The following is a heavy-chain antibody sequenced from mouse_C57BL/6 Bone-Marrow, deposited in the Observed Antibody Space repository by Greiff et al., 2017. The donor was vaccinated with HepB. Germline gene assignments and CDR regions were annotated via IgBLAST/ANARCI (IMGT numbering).Heavy chain of an antibody. J-gene: IGHJ2*01. CDR2: IYPGSGST. CDR3: ARKGPFDY. Sequence: QVQLQQPGAELVKPGASVKMSCKASGYTFTSYWITWVKQRPGQGLEWIGDIYPGSGSTNYNEKFKSKATLTVDNSSSTAYMQLSSLTSEDSAVYYGARKGPFDYWGQGTTLTVAS. D-gene: IGHD3-3*01. V-gene: IGHV1-55*01. CDR1: GYTFTSYW.